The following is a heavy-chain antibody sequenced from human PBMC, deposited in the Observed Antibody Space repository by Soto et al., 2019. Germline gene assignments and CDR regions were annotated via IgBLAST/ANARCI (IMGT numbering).Heavy chain of an antibody. D-gene: IGHD3-3*01. V-gene: IGHV5-51*01. CDR1: GYSFTSYW. J-gene: IGHJ6*02. Sequence: GESLKISCKGSGYSFTSYWIGWVRQMPGKGLEWMGIIYPGDSDTRYSPSFQGQVTISADKSISTAYLQWSSLKASDTAMYYCARHAYDFWSGHPNPRYYYGMDVWGQGTTVPVSS. CDR2: IYPGDSDT. CDR3: ARHAYDFWSGHPNPRYYYGMDV.